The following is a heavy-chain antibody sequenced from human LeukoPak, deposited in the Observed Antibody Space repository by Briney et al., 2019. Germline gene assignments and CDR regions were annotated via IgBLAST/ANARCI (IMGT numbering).Heavy chain of an antibody. Sequence: GGSLRLSCVASGFTFSTYSMNWVRQAPGKGLEWVSSITSDSNYIYYADSVKGRFTISRDNAKNSLYLQMNSLRAEDTAVYYCAAYGLGIAAAGWDYWGQGTLVTVSS. J-gene: IGHJ4*02. CDR3: AAYGLGIAAAGWDY. CDR1: GFTFSTYS. CDR2: ITSDSNYI. V-gene: IGHV3-21*01. D-gene: IGHD6-13*01.